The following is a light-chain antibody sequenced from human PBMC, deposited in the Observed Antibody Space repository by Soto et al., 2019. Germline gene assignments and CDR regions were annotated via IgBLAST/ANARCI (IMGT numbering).Light chain of an antibody. V-gene: IGKV1-5*03. CDR3: QQYDSFPLT. Sequence: DIQMTQSPSTLSASVGDRVTITCRASQSISNWLAWYQQRPGRAPQLLIHKASTLETGVPSRFSGSGSGTEFTLTISSLQPDAFASYFCQQYDSFPLTFGGGTKVEIK. CDR2: KAS. CDR1: QSISNW. J-gene: IGKJ4*01.